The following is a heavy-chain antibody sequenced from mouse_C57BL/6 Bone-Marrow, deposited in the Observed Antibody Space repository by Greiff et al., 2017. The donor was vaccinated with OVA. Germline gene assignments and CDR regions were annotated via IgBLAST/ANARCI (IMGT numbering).Heavy chain of an antibody. D-gene: IGHD1-1*01. CDR1: GFSINSDCY. J-gene: IGHJ4*01. CDR3: ASSLYGSYAMDY. CDR2: TFYSGIT. V-gene: IGHV3-3*01. Sequence: EVQLQQSGPSLVRPSQTLSLTCTVTGFSINSDCYWIWIRQFPGNKLEYIGYTFYSGITYYNPSLESRTYITRDTSKNQFSLKLSSVTTEDTATYYCASSLYGSYAMDYWGQGTSVTVSS.